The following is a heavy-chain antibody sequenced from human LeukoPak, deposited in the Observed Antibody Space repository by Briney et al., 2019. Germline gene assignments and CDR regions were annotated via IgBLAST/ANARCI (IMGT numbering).Heavy chain of an antibody. V-gene: IGHV4-39*01. CDR1: GGSIISSSFW. CDR2: IYYSGVS. Sequence: SETLSLTCTVSGGSIISSSFWWGWIRQPPGKGLEWIGSIYYSGVSYYNTSLKSRVTISVDTSRKQFSLNLNSVTAADTAVYYCAMTTVVTSDPYLDYWGQGTLVTVSS. J-gene: IGHJ4*02. CDR3: AMTTVVTSDPYLDY. D-gene: IGHD4-23*01.